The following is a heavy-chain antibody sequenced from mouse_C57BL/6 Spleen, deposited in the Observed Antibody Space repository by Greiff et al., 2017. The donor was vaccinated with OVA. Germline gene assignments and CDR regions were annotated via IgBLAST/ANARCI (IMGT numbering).Heavy chain of an antibody. CDR3: TSWGWDVRFAY. Sequence: EVQLVESGGGLVQPGGSLSLSCAASGFTFTDYYMSWVRQPPGKALEWLGFIRNKANGYTTEYSASVKGRFTISRDNSQSILYLQMNALGAEDSATYYCTSWGWDVRFAYWGQGTLVTVSA. V-gene: IGHV7-3*01. CDR2: IRNKANGYTT. D-gene: IGHD4-1*01. J-gene: IGHJ3*01. CDR1: GFTFTDYY.